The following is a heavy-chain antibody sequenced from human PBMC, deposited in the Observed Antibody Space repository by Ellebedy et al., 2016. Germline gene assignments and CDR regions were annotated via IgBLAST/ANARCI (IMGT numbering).Heavy chain of an antibody. Sequence: GGSLRLSXATSGFIFDQYAMHWVRQAPGKGLEWVSTINWNSGGIGYADSVKGRFTISRDNAKNSLYLQMNSLETEDTALYYCARGRQRYGSSWYCHFDYWGQGTPVTVSS. CDR3: ARGRQRYGSSWYCHFDY. CDR1: GFIFDQYA. J-gene: IGHJ4*02. CDR2: INWNSGGI. D-gene: IGHD6-13*01. V-gene: IGHV3-9*01.